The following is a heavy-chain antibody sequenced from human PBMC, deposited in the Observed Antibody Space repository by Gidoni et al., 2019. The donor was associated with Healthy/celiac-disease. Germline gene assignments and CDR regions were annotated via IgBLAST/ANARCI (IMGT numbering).Heavy chain of an antibody. J-gene: IGHJ4*02. Sequence: EVQLVEYGGGLVKPGGSLRLSCAASGSHFSSYSMNWVSQAPGKGLEWVSSISSSSSYIYYAVSVNGRFTISRDNAKNSLYLQMNSLRAEDTAVYYCARVQGYYYDSSGYSDYWGQGTLVTVSS. CDR2: ISSSSSYI. CDR1: GSHFSSYS. CDR3: ARVQGYYYDSSGYSDY. V-gene: IGHV3-21*01. D-gene: IGHD3-22*01.